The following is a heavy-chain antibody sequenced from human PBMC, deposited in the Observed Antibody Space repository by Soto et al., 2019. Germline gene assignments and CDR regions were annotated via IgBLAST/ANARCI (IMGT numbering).Heavy chain of an antibody. CDR3: AHRLIGYYYDSSGSNWFDP. D-gene: IGHD3-22*01. CDR2: IYWDDDK. Sequence: QITLKESGPTLVKPTQTLTLTCTFSGFSLSTSGVGVGWIRQPPGKALQWLALIYWDDDKRSSPSLKSRLTITKDTSKNQVVLTMTNMDTVDTAAYYCAHRLIGYYYDSSGSNWFDPWGQGTLVTVSS. CDR1: GFSLSTSGVG. J-gene: IGHJ5*02. V-gene: IGHV2-5*02.